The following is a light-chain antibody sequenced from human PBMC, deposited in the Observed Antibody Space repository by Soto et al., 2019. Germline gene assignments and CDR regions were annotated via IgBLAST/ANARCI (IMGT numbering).Light chain of an antibody. Sequence: EIVMTQSPATLSVSPGERATLSCRASQSVSSNLAWYQQKPGQAHRIIIFGASGRATGIPDRFSGSGSGTDFTLTIRRLEPEDFAVYFCQQYGSLSWTFGQGTKVDIK. J-gene: IGKJ1*01. V-gene: IGKV3-20*01. CDR1: QSVSSN. CDR3: QQYGSLSWT. CDR2: GAS.